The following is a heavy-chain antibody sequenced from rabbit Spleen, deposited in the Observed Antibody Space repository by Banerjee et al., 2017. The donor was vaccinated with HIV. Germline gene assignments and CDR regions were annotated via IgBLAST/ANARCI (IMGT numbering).Heavy chain of an antibody. CDR1: GVSFSSNHY. CDR2: IEGGKT. Sequence: QSLEESGGDLVKPGASLTLTCTASGVSFSSNHYMCWVRQAPGKGLEWIACIEGGKTYYANWAKGRFTISKSSSTTVTLQMTSLTAADTATYFCARDAGTGDYIDVYFNLWGPGTLVTVS. D-gene: IGHD8-1*01. CDR3: ARDAGTGDYIDVYFNL. V-gene: IGHV1S40*01. J-gene: IGHJ4*01.